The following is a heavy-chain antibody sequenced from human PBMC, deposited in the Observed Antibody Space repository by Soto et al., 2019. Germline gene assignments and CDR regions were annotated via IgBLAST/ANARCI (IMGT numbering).Heavy chain of an antibody. Sequence: GGSLRLSCAASGFTFSSYAMSWVRQAPGKGLEWVSAISGSGGSTYYADSVKGRFTISRDNSKNTLYLQMNSLRAEDTAVYYCAKGSRACSGGSCYPPSPSDYFDYWGQGTLVTVSS. J-gene: IGHJ4*02. CDR1: GFTFSSYA. CDR2: ISGSGGST. CDR3: AKGSRACSGGSCYPPSPSDYFDY. V-gene: IGHV3-23*01. D-gene: IGHD2-15*01.